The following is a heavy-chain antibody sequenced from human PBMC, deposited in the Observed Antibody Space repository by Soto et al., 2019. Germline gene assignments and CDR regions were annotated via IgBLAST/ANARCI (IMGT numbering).Heavy chain of an antibody. CDR2: ISSDGSNK. J-gene: IGHJ4*02. D-gene: IGHD3-22*01. V-gene: IGHV3-30*03. CDR3: ARDGHYDSSGQCYFFDT. CDR1: GCTLSRGG. Sequence: GLSRRLSGIAAGCTLSRGGLHWVRPPPSTQLWWVTVISSDGSNKYYIDSVKGRFTISRDNSKSTLYLHMSSLRVEDTAVYYCARDGHYDSSGQCYFFDTWGQVIRVTVSS.